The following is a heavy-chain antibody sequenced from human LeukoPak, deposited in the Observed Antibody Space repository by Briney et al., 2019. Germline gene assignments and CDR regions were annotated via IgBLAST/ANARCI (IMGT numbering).Heavy chain of an antibody. D-gene: IGHD3-9*01. J-gene: IGHJ4*02. CDR3: ARDWDDYDFLTGNMDY. CDR2: ISSSSSYI. CDR1: GFTFSSYS. Sequence: GGSLRLSCAASGFTFSSYSMNWVRQAPGKGLEWVSSISSSSSYIYYADSVKGRFTISRDNAKNSLYLQMNSLRAEDTAVYYCARDWDDYDFLTGNMDYWGQGTLVTVSS. V-gene: IGHV3-21*01.